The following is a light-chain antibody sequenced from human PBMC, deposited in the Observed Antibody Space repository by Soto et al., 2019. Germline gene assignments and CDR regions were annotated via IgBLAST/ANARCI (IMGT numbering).Light chain of an antibody. CDR1: SSNIGAGYD. V-gene: IGLV1-40*01. J-gene: IGLJ1*01. CDR2: GNS. Sequence: QSVLTQPPSVSGAPGQRVTISCTGSSSNIGAGYDVHWYQQLPGAAPKLLIYGNSNRPSGVPDRFSGSRSGTSASLAITGLQPEDEADYYCQSYDTPVYVFXGGTKVTVL. CDR3: QSYDTPVYV.